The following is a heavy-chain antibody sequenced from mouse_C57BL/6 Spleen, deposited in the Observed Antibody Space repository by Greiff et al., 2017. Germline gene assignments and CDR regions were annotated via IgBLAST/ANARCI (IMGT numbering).Heavy chain of an antibody. CDR2: INYDGSST. CDR1: GFTFSDYY. CDR3: ARENRGHAMDY. Sequence: EVMLVESEGGLVQPGSSMKLSCTASGFTFSDYYMAWVRQVPEKGLEWVANINYDGSSTYYLDSLKSRFIISRDNAKNMLYLQMSSLKSEDTATYYCARENRGHAMDYWGQGTSVTVSS. D-gene: IGHD3-1*01. J-gene: IGHJ4*01. V-gene: IGHV5-16*01.